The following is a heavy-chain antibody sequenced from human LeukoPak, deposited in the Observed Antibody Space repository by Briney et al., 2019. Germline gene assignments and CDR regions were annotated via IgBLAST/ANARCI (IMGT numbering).Heavy chain of an antibody. CDR3: ARDRRYCSGGSCYSGGWFDP. CDR2: IKQDGSEK. J-gene: IGHJ5*02. D-gene: IGHD2-15*01. CDR1: GFTFSSYE. V-gene: IGHV3-7*01. Sequence: PGGSLRLSCAASGFTFSSYEMNWVRQAPGKGLEWVANIKQDGSEKYYVDSVKGRFTISRDNAKNSLYLQMNSLRAEDTAVYYCARDRRYCSGGSCYSGGWFDPWGQGTLVTVSS.